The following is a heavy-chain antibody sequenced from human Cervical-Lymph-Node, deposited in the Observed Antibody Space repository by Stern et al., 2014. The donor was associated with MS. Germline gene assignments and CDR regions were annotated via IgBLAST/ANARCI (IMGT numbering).Heavy chain of an antibody. Sequence: VQLVQSGAEVKKPGESLKISCRTSGYTFSNFWIGWVRQMPGKGLEWMGVIYPADSDTTYSPSFQGPVTISADESLSPAYLQWRSLKASDTAMYYCVRRRDSAGYDTFDLWGQGTMLIVSS. CDR3: VRRRDSAGYDTFDL. V-gene: IGHV5-51*01. CDR1: GYTFSNFW. CDR2: IYPADSDT. J-gene: IGHJ3*01. D-gene: IGHD3-22*01.